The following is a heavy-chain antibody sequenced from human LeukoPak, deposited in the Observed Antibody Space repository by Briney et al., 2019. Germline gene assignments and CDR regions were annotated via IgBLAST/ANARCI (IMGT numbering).Heavy chain of an antibody. V-gene: IGHV3-30-3*01. CDR2: ISYDGSNK. Sequence: GGSLRLSCAASGFTFSSYAMHWVRQAPGKGLEWVAVISYDGSNKYYADSVKGRFTISRDNSKNTLYVQMNSLKTEDTAVYYCTTVLEFYGSGSYYDAPWGQGTLVTVSS. CDR1: GFTFSSYA. CDR3: TTVLEFYGSGSYYDAP. J-gene: IGHJ5*02. D-gene: IGHD3-10*01.